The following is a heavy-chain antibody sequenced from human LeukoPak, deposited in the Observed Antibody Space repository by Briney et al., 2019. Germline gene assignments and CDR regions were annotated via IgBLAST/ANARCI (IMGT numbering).Heavy chain of an antibody. CDR2: INPSGGST. J-gene: IGHJ4*02. D-gene: IGHD3-10*01. CDR3: ARAGYGSGSFDY. Sequence: EASVKVSCKASGYTFTNYYMHWVRQDPGQGLEWMGIINPSGGSTSYAQKFQGRVTITADESTSTAYMELSSLRSEDTAVYYCARAGYGSGSFDYWGQGTLVTVSS. CDR1: GYTFTNYY. V-gene: IGHV1-46*01.